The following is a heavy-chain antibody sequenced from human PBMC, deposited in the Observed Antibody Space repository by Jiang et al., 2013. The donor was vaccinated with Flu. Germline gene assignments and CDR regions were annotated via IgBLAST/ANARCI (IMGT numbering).Heavy chain of an antibody. CDR2: VYYSGST. J-gene: IGHJ3*02. CDR3: ARRDTSFSPDTFDI. D-gene: IGHD2/OR15-2a*01. CDR1: GVSFRSFY. V-gene: IGHV4-59*08. Sequence: LLKPSETLSLTCTVSGVSFRSFYCSWIRLSPQKGLEWIGYVYYSGSTSYNPSFKSRVTMSVDTSKNQFSLKLTSVTAADTAVYFCARRDTSFSPDTFDIWGPGTVVTVSS.